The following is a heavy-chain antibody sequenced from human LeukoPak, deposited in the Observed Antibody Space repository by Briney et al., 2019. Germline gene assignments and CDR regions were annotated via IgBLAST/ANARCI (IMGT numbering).Heavy chain of an antibody. D-gene: IGHD2-2*01. CDR1: GFIFSRYA. CDR2: ITSDGSST. V-gene: IGHV3-64*02. J-gene: IGHJ3*02. CDR3: ACHTSDTNAFDI. Sequence: GGSLRLSCVASGFIFSRYAMHWVRQAPGKGLEYVSAITSDGSSTYYADSVKARFTISRDNSKNTLYLQMGSLRAEDMAVYFCACHTSDTNAFDIWGQGTKVTVSS.